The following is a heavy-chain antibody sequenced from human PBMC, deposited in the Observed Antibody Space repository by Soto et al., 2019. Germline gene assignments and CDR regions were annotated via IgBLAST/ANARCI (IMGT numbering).Heavy chain of an antibody. D-gene: IGHD6-13*01. CDR2: ISGSGGST. CDR3: AKDRGSRWPNWFDT. J-gene: IGHJ5*02. Sequence: PGGSLRLSCAASGFTVSSYAMSWVRQAPGKGLEWVSAISGSGGSTYYADSVKGRFTISRHNSKNTLYLQMNSRRAEATDVYSCAKDRGSRWPNWFDTWGQGTLVTVSS. CDR1: GFTVSSYA. V-gene: IGHV3-23*01.